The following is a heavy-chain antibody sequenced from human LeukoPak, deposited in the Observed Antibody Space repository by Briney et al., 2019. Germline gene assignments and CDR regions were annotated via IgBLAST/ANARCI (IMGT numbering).Heavy chain of an antibody. CDR3: AKTSQGHPPYYCSMDV. V-gene: IGHV3-30*18. J-gene: IGHJ6*02. CDR2: ISYDGSNK. Sequence: GGSLRLSCAASGFTFGSYGMHWVRQAPGKGLEWVAVISYDGSNKYYADSVKGRFTISRDNSKNTLYLQMNSLRAEDTAVYYCAKTSQGHPPYYCSMDVWGQGTTVTVSS. CDR1: GFTFGSYG.